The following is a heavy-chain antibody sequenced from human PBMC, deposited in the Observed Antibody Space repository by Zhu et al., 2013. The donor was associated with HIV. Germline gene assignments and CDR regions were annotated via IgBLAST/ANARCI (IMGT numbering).Heavy chain of an antibody. Sequence: VQLVQSGAEVKKPGSSVKVSCTASGGTFSSYAINWVRQAPGQGLEWVGGIIPIFGTANYAQKFQGRVKITADESTNTAYMELTTLRSGDTAIYYCASFIGGIVPTMALVYWGQGNPGHRLL. CDR2: IIPIFGTA. CDR3: ASFIGGIVPTMALVY. V-gene: IGHV1-69*01. CDR1: GGTFSSYA. D-gene: IGHD5-12*01. J-gene: IGHJ4*02.